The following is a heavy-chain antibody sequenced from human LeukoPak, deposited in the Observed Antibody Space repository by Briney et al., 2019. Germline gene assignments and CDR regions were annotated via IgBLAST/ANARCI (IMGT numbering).Heavy chain of an antibody. CDR2: ISGSGGST. Sequence: PRGSLRLSCAASGFTFSSYAMSWVRQAPGKGLEWVSAISGSGGSTYYADSVKGRFTISRDNSKNTLYLQMNSLRAEDTAVYYCVKGGCSSTSCYHDFDYWGQGTLVTVSS. CDR1: GFTFSSYA. D-gene: IGHD2-2*01. CDR3: VKGGCSSTSCYHDFDY. J-gene: IGHJ4*02. V-gene: IGHV3-23*01.